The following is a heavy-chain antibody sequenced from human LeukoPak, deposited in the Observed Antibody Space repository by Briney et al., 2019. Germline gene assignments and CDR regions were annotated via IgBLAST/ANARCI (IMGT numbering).Heavy chain of an antibody. J-gene: IGHJ4*02. V-gene: IGHV3-74*01. CDR2: INSDGSST. D-gene: IGHD6-19*01. CDR1: GFTFSSYW. Sequence: GGSLRLSCAASGFTFSSYWMHWVRQAPGKGLVWVSRINSDGSSTTYADSVKGRFTISRDNAKNTLYLQMNSLRADDTAVFYCAKVTAVASTGALDYWGQGTLVTVSS. CDR3: AKVTAVASTGALDY.